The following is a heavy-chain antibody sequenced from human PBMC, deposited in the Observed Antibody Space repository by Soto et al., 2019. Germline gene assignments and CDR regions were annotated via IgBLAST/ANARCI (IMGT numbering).Heavy chain of an antibody. V-gene: IGHV3-23*01. J-gene: IGHJ4*02. CDR1: GFTFSSYA. Sequence: GGSLRLSCAASGFTFSSYAMSWVRQAPGKGLEWVSAISGSGGSTYYADSVKGRFTISRDNSKNTLYLQMNSLRAEDTAVYYCAKDYRIVVVPAASGYDYWGQGTLVTVAS. CDR3: AKDYRIVVVPAASGYDY. CDR2: ISGSGGST. D-gene: IGHD2-2*01.